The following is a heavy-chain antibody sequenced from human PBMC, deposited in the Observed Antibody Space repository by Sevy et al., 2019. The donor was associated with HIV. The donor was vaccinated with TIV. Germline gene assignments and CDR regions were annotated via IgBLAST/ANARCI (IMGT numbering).Heavy chain of an antibody. Sequence: SETLSLTCIVSGGSISNGDYYWSWIRQPPGKGLEWIGYIYYSGSTNYNPSLKSRVTLSVDTSKNQFSLNLSSVTAADTAVYYCATAQYYYDSSGYYVLPRYYFDYWGQGTLVTVSS. CDR2: IYYSGST. J-gene: IGHJ4*02. D-gene: IGHD3-22*01. CDR1: GGSISNGDYY. CDR3: ATAQYYYDSSGYYVLPRYYFDY. V-gene: IGHV4-30-4*01.